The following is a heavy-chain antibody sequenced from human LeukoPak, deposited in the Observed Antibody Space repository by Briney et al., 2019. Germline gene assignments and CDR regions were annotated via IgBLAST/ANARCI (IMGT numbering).Heavy chain of an antibody. J-gene: IGHJ4*02. CDR1: GFTFSSYG. CDR2: ITGGAAST. D-gene: IGHD2-15*01. CDR3: AKSGRYCSAGSCYQEASLDY. V-gene: IGHV3-23*01. Sequence: GGSLRLSCAASGFTFSSYGMSWVRQAPGKGLERVSAITGGAASTNYADSVKGRFTISRDNSKNTLYLQMNSLRADDTAVYYCAKSGRYCSAGSCYQEASLDYWGQGALVTVSS.